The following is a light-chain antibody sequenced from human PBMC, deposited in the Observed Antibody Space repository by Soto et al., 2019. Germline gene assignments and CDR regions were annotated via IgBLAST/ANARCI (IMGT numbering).Light chain of an antibody. CDR3: SSYTTSNTRQIV. V-gene: IGLV2-14*03. CDR2: DVS. Sequence: QSVLTQPASVSRSPGQSITISCTGTSSDVGGYNYVSWYQHHPGKAPKLLIYDVSNRPSGISNRFSGSKSDNTASLTISGLQPEDEADYYCSSYTTSNTRQIVFGTGTKLTVL. J-gene: IGLJ1*01. CDR1: SSDVGGYNY.